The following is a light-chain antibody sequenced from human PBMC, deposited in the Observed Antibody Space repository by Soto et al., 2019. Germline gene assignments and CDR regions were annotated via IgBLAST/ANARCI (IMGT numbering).Light chain of an antibody. CDR3: SSYTSSSTYV. Sequence: LTQPPSVSGSPGQSVAISCTGTSSDVGSYNRVSWYQQPPGTAPKLMIYDVSDRPSGVPDRFSGSKSGNTASLTISGLQAKDEADYYCSSYTSSSTYVFGTGTKVTVL. CDR1: SSDVGSYNR. J-gene: IGLJ1*01. V-gene: IGLV2-18*02. CDR2: DVS.